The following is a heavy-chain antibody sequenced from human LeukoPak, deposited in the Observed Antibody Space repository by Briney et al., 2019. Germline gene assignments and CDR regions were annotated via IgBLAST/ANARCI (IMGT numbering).Heavy chain of an antibody. J-gene: IGHJ4*02. CDR3: ARLERLKVVPAVVDY. CDR2: INSDGSST. Sequence: GGSLRLSCAASGFTFSSYWMHWVRQAPGKGLVWVSRINSDGSSTSYADSVKVRFTISRDNAKNTLYLQMNSLRAEDTAVYYCARLERLKVVPAVVDYWGQGTLVTVSS. D-gene: IGHD2-2*01. V-gene: IGHV3-74*01. CDR1: GFTFSSYW.